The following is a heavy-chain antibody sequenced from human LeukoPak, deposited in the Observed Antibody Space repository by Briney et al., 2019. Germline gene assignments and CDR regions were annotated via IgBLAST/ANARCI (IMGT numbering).Heavy chain of an antibody. J-gene: IGHJ4*02. V-gene: IGHV3-30*02. CDR3: ANDARFTFGYFFDY. CDR1: GFTFSSYG. Sequence: GGSLRLSCAASGFTFSSYGMHWVRQAPGKGLEWVAFIRYDGSNKYYADSVKGRFTISRDNSKNTLYLQMNSLRAEDTAVYYCANDARFTFGYFFDYWGQGTLVTVSS. D-gene: IGHD3-16*01. CDR2: IRYDGSNK.